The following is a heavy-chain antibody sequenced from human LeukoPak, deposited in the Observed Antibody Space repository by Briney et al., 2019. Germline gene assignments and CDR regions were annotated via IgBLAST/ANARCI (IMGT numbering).Heavy chain of an antibody. J-gene: IGHJ4*02. CDR1: GYTFTGYY. CDR2: INPNSGGT. CDR3: ARIQRGYSRDAGDY. D-gene: IGHD5-18*01. V-gene: IGHV1-2*02. Sequence: GASVKVSCKASGYTFTGYYMHWVRQAPGQGLEWMGWINPNSGGTNYAQKFQGRVTMTRDTSISTAYMELSRLRSDDTAVYYCARIQRGYSRDAGDYWGQGTLVTASS.